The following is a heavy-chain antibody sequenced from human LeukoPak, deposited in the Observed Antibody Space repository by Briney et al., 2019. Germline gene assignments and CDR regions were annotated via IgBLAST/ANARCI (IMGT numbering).Heavy chain of an antibody. CDR3: VKERYISGWSDSFHF. CDR2: VSGSGDDT. D-gene: IGHD6-19*01. CDR1: GFTFSTYG. Sequence: PGGSLRLSCAASGFTFSTYGMSWVRQAPGKGLEWVSSVSGSGDDTYYADSVKGRFTISRDNSEDTLYMQMNSLRADDAAVYYCVKERYISGWSDSFHFWGQGTLVTVSS. V-gene: IGHV3-23*01. J-gene: IGHJ4*02.